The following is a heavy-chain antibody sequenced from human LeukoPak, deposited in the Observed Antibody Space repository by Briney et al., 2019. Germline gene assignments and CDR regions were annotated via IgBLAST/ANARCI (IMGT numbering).Heavy chain of an antibody. V-gene: IGHV1-2*02. D-gene: IGHD2-15*01. Sequence: ASVKVSCKASGYTFTGYYMHWVRQAPGQGLEWMGWINPNSGGTNYAQKFQGRVTMTRDTSISTAYMELSRLRSDDTAVYYCARSRVVAAAVPNDWFDPWGQGTLVTVSS. CDR2: INPNSGGT. CDR1: GYTFTGYY. J-gene: IGHJ5*02. CDR3: ARSRVVAAAVPNDWFDP.